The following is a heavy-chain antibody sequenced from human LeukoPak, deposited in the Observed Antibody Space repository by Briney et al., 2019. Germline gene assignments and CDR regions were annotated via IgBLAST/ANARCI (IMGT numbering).Heavy chain of an antibody. V-gene: IGHV3-20*04. Sequence: PGGSLRLSCAASGFTFDDYGMSWARRAPGKGLEWVSGINWNGGNTGYADSVKGRFTISRDNAKNSLYLQMNSLRAEDTALYYCARAYSGYENYYYYYYMDVWGKGTTVTVSS. CDR1: GFTFDDYG. D-gene: IGHD5-12*01. CDR3: ARAYSGYENYYYYYYMDV. CDR2: INWNGGNT. J-gene: IGHJ6*03.